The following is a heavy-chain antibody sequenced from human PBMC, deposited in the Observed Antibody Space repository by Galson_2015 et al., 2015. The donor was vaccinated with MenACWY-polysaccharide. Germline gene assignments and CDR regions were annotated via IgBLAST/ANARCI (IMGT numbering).Heavy chain of an antibody. J-gene: IGHJ5*02. D-gene: IGHD3-16*01. V-gene: IGHV4-39*01. CDR3: ARQGELGSFDP. CDR1: GGSISSSSYY. CDR2: IYYSGST. Sequence: ETLSLTCTVSGGSISSSSYYWGWIRQPPGKGLEWIGSIYYSGSTYYNPSLKSRVTISVDTSKNQFSLKLSSVTAADTAVYYCARQGELGSFDPWGQGTLVTVSS.